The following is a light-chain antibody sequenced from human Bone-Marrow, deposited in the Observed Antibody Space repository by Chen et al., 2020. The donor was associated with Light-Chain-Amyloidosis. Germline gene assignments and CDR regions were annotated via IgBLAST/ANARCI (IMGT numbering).Light chain of an antibody. CDR3: SSYAGSNNLV. V-gene: IGLV2-8*01. CDR1: SSDVGGYNY. J-gene: IGLJ3*02. Sequence: QSALTQPPSASGSPGQSVTISCTGTSSDVGGYNYVSWYQHHPGKAPKLMIYAVSKRPSAVPDRFSGSKSGSTASLTVSGLQAEDEADYYCSSYAGSNNLVFGRGTKLTVL. CDR2: AVS.